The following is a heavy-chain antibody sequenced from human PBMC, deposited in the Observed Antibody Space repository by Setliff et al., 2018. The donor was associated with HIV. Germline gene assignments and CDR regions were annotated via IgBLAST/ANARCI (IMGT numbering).Heavy chain of an antibody. V-gene: IGHV4-4*08. D-gene: IGHD6-6*01. J-gene: IGHJ4*02. CDR2: VYSSGST. CDR1: GDSISSHY. CDR3: ARDEPKNTEAAPGY. Sequence: SETLSLTCSVSGDSISSHYWSWIRQPPGKGLEWFGCVYSSGSTNYNPSLKSQCTISEDTSNNQFSRKLSSVTAADTALHSCARDEPKNTEAAPGYWGQGTLVTVSS.